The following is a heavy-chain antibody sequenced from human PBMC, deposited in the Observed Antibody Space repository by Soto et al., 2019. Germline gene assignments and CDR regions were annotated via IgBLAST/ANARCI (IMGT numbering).Heavy chain of an antibody. CDR1: GGSFRGYY. CDR3: ARGYLDDPYYYYGMDV. V-gene: IGHV4-34*01. CDR2: INHSGST. J-gene: IGHJ6*02. D-gene: IGHD3-9*01. Sequence: SETLSLTCVVYGGSFRGYYWSWIRHPPGKGLEWIGEINHSGSTNYNPSLKSRVTISVDTSKNQFSLKLSSVTAADTAVYYCARGYLDDPYYYYGMDVWGQGTTVTVSS.